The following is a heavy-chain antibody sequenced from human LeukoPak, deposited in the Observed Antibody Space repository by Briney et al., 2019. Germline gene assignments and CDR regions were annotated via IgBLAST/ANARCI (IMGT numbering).Heavy chain of an antibody. V-gene: IGHV3-21*01. CDR3: ARGVRKILKYIDF. CDR2: ISSTSSHI. Sequence: GGSLRLSCSASGFTFDRSGMLWVRQAPGKGLEWVSSISSTSSHIYYADSVMGRFTISRDNDKNSMFLEMNSLRADDTAVYFCARGVRKILKYIDFWGQGTLVTVSS. J-gene: IGHJ4*02. CDR1: GFTFDRSG. D-gene: IGHD3-10*01.